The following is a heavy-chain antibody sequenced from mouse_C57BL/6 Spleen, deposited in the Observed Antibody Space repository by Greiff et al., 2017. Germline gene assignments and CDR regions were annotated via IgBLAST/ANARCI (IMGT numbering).Heavy chain of an antibody. CDR3: ALHYYGSSFDY. CDR2: INPGSGGT. J-gene: IGHJ2*01. D-gene: IGHD1-1*01. CDR1: GYSFTNYL. Sequence: QVQLQQSGAELVRPGTSVKVSCKASGYSFTNYLIEWVKQRPGQGLEWIGVINPGSGGTNYNEKFKGKATLTADKSSSTAYMQLSSLTSEDSAVYFCALHYYGSSFDYWGQGTTLTVSS. V-gene: IGHV1-54*01.